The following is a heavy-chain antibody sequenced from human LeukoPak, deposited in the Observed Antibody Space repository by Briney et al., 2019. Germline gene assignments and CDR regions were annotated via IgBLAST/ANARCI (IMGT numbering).Heavy chain of an antibody. V-gene: IGHV3-11*06. CDR1: GFTFSNYY. CDR3: ARDQGENYDSSGYYPY. CDR2: ISDSSGST. D-gene: IGHD3-22*01. Sequence: GGSLRLSCAASGFTFSNYYMSWIRQAPGKGLEWVSYISDSSGSTNYADSVMGRFTISRDNGKNSLYLQMNSLRAEDTAVYYCARDQGENYDSSGYYPYWGQGTLVTVSS. J-gene: IGHJ4*02.